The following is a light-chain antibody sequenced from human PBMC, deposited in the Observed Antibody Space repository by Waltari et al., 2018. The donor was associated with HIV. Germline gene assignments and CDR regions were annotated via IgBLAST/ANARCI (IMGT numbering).Light chain of an antibody. V-gene: IGLV1-40*01. CDR3: QSHDSSLSGYV. Sequence: QSVLTQPPSVSGAPGQRVTISCTGSSSNIGAGYHVHWYQQRPGTAPKLLIYVNSNRPSGVPDRFSGSKSGTSASLAITGLQAEDEADYHCQSHDSSLSGYVFGTGTKVTVL. CDR1: SSNIGAGYH. CDR2: VNS. J-gene: IGLJ1*01.